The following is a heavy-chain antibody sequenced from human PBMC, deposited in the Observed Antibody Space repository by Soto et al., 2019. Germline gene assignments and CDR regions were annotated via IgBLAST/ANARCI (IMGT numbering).Heavy chain of an antibody. CDR3: ARDPFGDYCMDY. CDR2: ISYDGSNK. D-gene: IGHD4-17*01. J-gene: IGHJ4*02. CDR1: GFTFSSYA. Sequence: PGGSLRLSCAASGFTFSSYAMHWVRQAPGKGLEWVAVISYDGSNKYYADSVKGRFTISRDNSKYTLYLQMNSLRAEDTAAYYCARDPFGDYCMDYWGQGTLVTVSS. V-gene: IGHV3-30-3*01.